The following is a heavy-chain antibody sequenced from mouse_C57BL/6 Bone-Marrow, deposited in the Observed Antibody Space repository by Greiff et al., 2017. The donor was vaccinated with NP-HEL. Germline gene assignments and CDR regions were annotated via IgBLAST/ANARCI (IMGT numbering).Heavy chain of an antibody. J-gene: IGHJ3*01. Sequence: EVKLMESGPGLVKPSQSLSLTCSVTGYSITSGYYWNWIRQFPGNKLEWMGYISYDGSNNYNPSLKNRISITRDTSKNQFFLKLNSVNTEDTATYYCARLTTVTYWGQGTLVTVSA. CDR3: ARLTTVTY. D-gene: IGHD1-1*01. V-gene: IGHV3-6*01. CDR2: ISYDGSN. CDR1: GYSITSGYY.